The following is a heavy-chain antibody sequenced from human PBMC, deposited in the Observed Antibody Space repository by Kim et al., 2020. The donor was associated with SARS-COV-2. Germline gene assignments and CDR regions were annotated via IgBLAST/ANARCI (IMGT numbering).Heavy chain of an antibody. V-gene: IGHV3-53*01. CDR3: ARGSAGHSGGWYTFDY. Sequence: DSVKGRFTISRESSNNALFLQMNGLRADDTAVYFCARGSAGHSGGWYTFDYWGQGTRVTVSS. J-gene: IGHJ4*02. D-gene: IGHD6-13*01.